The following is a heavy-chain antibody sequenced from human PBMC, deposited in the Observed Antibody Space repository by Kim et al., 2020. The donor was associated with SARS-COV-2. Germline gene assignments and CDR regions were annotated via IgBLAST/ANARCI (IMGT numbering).Heavy chain of an antibody. V-gene: IGHV3-30*18. J-gene: IGHJ6*02. Sequence: GGSLRLSCAASGFTFSSYGMHWVRQAPGKGLEWVAVISYDGSNKYYADSVKGRFTISRDNSKNTLYLQMNSLRAEDTAVYYCAKDLVVVVAATREVSDYGMDVWGQGTTVTVSS. CDR3: AKDLVVVVAATREVSDYGMDV. CDR1: GFTFSSYG. D-gene: IGHD2-15*01. CDR2: ISYDGSNK.